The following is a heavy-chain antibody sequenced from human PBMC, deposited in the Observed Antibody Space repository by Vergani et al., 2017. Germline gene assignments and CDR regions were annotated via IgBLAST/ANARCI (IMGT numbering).Heavy chain of an antibody. CDR2: IKQDGSEK. V-gene: IGHV3-7*01. D-gene: IGHD3-10*01. J-gene: IGHJ5*02. Sequence: EVLLVESGGGLVQPGGSLRLSCAASGFTFSAYWMNWVRQAPGKGLEWVANIKQDGSEKDYVDSVKGRFTISRDNANNLVYLQMSSVRADDTAVYYCARDYGSGPPQYRRLLYDIGWFDPWGQGTLVTVSS. CDR3: ARDYGSGPPQYRRLLYDIGWFDP. CDR1: GFTFSAYW.